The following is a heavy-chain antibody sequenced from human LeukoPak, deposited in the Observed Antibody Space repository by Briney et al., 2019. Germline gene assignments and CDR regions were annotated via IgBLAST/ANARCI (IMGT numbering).Heavy chain of an antibody. CDR2: IYSGGST. CDR1: GFTVSSNY. V-gene: IGHV3-66*01. J-gene: IGHJ4*02. Sequence: PGGSLRLSCAASGFTVSSNYMSWVRQAPGKGLEWVSVIYSGGSTYYADSVKGRFTISRDNSKNTLYLQMNSLRAEDTAVYYCAREGPYDSSGFDYWGQGTLVTVSS. D-gene: IGHD3-22*01. CDR3: AREGPYDSSGFDY.